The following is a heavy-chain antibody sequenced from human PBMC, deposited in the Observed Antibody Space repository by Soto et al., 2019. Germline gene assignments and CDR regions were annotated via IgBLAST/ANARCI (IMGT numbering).Heavy chain of an antibody. CDR3: ARDAEPDDYGDPNWFDP. J-gene: IGHJ5*02. V-gene: IGHV4-31*03. D-gene: IGHD4-17*01. CDR1: GGSISSGGYY. Sequence: QVQLQESGPGLVKPSQTLSLTCTVSGGSISSGGYYWSWIRQHPGKGLEWIGYICYSGSTYYNPSLKSRVTISVDTSKNQFSLKLSSVTAADTAVYYCARDAEPDDYGDPNWFDPWGQGTLVTVSS. CDR2: ICYSGST.